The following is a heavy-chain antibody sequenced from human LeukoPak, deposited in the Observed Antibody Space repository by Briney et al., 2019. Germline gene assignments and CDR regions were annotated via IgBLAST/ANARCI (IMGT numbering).Heavy chain of an antibody. V-gene: IGHV1-2*02. CDR3: ARKQSDAFDI. CDR2: INPNNGGT. Sequence: GASVKVSCKASGYTFTSYYMHWVRQAPGQGLEWMGWINPNNGGTNYAQKFQGRVNMTRDTSISTAYMELSSLRSDDTAVYYCARKQSDAFDIWGQGTMVTVSS. J-gene: IGHJ3*02. D-gene: IGHD1/OR15-1a*01. CDR1: GYTFTSYY.